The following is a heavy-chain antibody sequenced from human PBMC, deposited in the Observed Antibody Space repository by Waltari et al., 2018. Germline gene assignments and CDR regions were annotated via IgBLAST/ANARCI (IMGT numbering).Heavy chain of an antibody. CDR2: IYTSGST. Sequence: QVQLQESGPGLVKPSQTLSLTCTVSGGSISSGSYYWSWIRQPAGKGLEWIGRIYTSGSTNYNPSLKSRVTISVDTSKNQFSLKLSSVTAADTAVYYCARDGGGNCSSTSCRYYYYYMDVWGKGTTVTVSS. D-gene: IGHD2-2*01. V-gene: IGHV4-61*02. CDR1: GGSISSGSYY. CDR3: ARDGGGNCSSTSCRYYYYYMDV. J-gene: IGHJ6*03.